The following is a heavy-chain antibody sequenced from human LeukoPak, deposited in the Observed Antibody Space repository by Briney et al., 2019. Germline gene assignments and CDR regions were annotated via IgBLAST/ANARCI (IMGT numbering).Heavy chain of an antibody. Sequence: GGSLRLSCAASGFTFSTYWMSWVRQAPGKGLEWVANIKQDGSETYYVDSVKGRFTISRDNGKNSMYLQMNSLRAEDTAVYYCARWAGGHYVYWGQGTLVTVSS. V-gene: IGHV3-7*01. CDR2: IKQDGSET. D-gene: IGHD1-26*01. J-gene: IGHJ4*02. CDR3: ARWAGGHYVY. CDR1: GFTFSTYW.